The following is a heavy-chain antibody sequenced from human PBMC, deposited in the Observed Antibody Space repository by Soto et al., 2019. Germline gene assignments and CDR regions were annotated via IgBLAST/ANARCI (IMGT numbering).Heavy chain of an antibody. Sequence: ASVKFSCNASGYTFTTYSMHWVRQTPGHWLEWMGVINPSGGRTSYAQKFQGRVTMTRDTSTSTVHMELSNLRSEDTAVYFCARDGGYDVLTGHYILLYYLDNWGLGTLVTVSS. V-gene: IGHV1-46*01. D-gene: IGHD3-9*01. CDR3: ARDGGYDVLTGHYILLYYLDN. J-gene: IGHJ4*02. CDR2: INPSGGRT. CDR1: GYTFTTYS.